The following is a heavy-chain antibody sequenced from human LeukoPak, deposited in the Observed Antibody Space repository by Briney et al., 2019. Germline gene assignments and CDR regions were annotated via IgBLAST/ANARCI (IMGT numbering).Heavy chain of an antibody. CDR2: IYYSGST. D-gene: IGHD3-10*01. J-gene: IGHJ4*02. CDR1: GASIRSGDYY. CDR3: ARGMVRGVPDY. Sequence: SQTLSLTCTVSGASIRSGDYYWSWIRQPPGKGLEWIGYIYYSGSTYYNPSLKSRVTISVDTSKNQFSLKLSSVTAADTAVYYCARGMVRGVPDYWGQGTLVTVSS. V-gene: IGHV4-30-4*01.